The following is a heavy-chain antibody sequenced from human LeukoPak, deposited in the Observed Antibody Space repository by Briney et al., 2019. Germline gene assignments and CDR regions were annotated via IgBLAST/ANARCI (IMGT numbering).Heavy chain of an antibody. J-gene: IGHJ4*02. CDR3: ARARDGYNYDY. V-gene: IGHV4-30-2*01. D-gene: IGHD5-24*01. CDR1: GGSISSGGYS. CDR2: IYHSGST. Sequence: PSQTLSLTCAVSGGSISSGGYSWSWTRQPPGKGLEWIGYIYHSGSTYYNPSLKSRVTISVDRSKNQFSLKLSSVTAADTAVYYCARARDGYNYDYWGQGTLVTVSS.